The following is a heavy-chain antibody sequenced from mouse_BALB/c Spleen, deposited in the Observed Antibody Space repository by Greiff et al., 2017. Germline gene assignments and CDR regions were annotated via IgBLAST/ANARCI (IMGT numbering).Heavy chain of an antibody. CDR1: GFAFSSYD. V-gene: IGHV5-12-1*01. Sequence: EVQRVESGGGLVKPGGSLKLSCAASGFAFSSYDMSWVRQTPEKRLEWVAYISSGGGSTYYPDTVKGRFTISRDNAKNTLYLQMSSLKSEDTAMYYCARGNPWFAYWGQGTLVTVSA. CDR2: ISSGGGST. D-gene: IGHD2-1*01. J-gene: IGHJ3*01. CDR3: ARGNPWFAY.